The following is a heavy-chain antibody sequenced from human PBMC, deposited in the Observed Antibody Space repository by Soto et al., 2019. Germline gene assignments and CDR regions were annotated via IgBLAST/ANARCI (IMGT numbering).Heavy chain of an antibody. CDR1: GVTLTRYW. J-gene: IGHJ4*02. V-gene: IGHV3-23*01. CDR3: VKLRLELLYLDS. CDR2: ISGSGDST. D-gene: IGHD1-7*01. Sequence: RRPLRLSSPVTGVTLTRYWMGEVRQATGKGLEWVSAISGSGDSTYYADSVKGRFTISRDSSNNTLYLQMNNLRADDSAVYFCVKLRLELLYLDSWGLGALVTVSS.